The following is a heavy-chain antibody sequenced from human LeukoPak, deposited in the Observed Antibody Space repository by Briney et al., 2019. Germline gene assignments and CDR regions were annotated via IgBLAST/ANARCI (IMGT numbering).Heavy chain of an antibody. V-gene: IGHV4-59*08. J-gene: IGHJ5*02. CDR2: IYSSGAT. Sequence: SETLSLTCTVSGGSISNSYWSWIRHPPGKGLEWIGYIYSSGATEYNPSLESRVTISVDTSKNQFSLKLSSVTAADTAVYYCVKHVQGGFDPWGQGTLVTVSS. D-gene: IGHD1-1*01. CDR1: GGSISNSY. CDR3: VKHVQGGFDP.